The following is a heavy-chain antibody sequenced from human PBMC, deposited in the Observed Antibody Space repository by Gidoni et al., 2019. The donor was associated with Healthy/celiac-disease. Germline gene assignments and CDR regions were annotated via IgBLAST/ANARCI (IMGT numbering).Heavy chain of an antibody. D-gene: IGHD6-19*01. J-gene: IGHJ4*02. CDR3: AHYAIGYSSGWYFDY. V-gene: IGHV2-5*02. CDR1: GFSLSTSGVG. Sequence: QITLKESGPTLVKPTQTLTLTCTFSGFSLSTSGVGVGWIRQPPGKALEWLALIHWDDDKRYSPSLKSRLTITKDTSKNQVVLTMTNMDPVDTATYYCAHYAIGYSSGWYFDYWGQGTLVTVSS. CDR2: IHWDDDK.